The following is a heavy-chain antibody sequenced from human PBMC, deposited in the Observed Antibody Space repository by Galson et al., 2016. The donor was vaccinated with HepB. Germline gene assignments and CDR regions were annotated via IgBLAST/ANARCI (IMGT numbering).Heavy chain of an antibody. J-gene: IGHJ6*02. CDR3: AKGGSRYYAFWSGYSQLRLAYNMDV. CDR2: IKQGGSER. Sequence: SLRLSCAASGFSLSNYWMIWVRQAPGKGLEWVANIKQGGSERYYVDSVTGRFTISRDNAKNSLYLQMNSLRGEDTAVYYCAKGGSRYYAFWSGYSQLRLAYNMDVWGQGTTVTVSS. CDR1: GFSLSNYW. V-gene: IGHV3-7*01. D-gene: IGHD3-3*01.